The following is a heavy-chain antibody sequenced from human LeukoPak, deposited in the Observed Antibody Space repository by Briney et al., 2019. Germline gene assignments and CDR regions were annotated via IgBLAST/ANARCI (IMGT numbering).Heavy chain of an antibody. Sequence: GGSLRLSCAASGFTFSSYGMSWVRQAPGKGLEWVSAISGSGGSTYYADSVKGRFTISRDNSKNTLYLQMNSLRAEDTAVYYCAKVAGAGDYYYYYMDVWGKGTTVTVSS. D-gene: IGHD7-27*01. CDR3: AKVAGAGDYYYYYMDV. J-gene: IGHJ6*03. CDR2: ISGSGGST. CDR1: GFTFSSYG. V-gene: IGHV3-23*01.